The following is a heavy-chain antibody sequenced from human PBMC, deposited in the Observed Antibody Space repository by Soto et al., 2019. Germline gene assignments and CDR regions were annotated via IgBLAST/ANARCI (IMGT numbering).Heavy chain of an antibody. CDR2: ISSDGTDK. CDR1: GFTFGTYA. V-gene: IGHV3-30-3*01. CDR3: ARYARVVSRDAFDI. J-gene: IGHJ3*02. D-gene: IGHD2-15*01. Sequence: GGSLRLSCAASGFTFGTYAMHWVRQAPGKGLQWVAVISSDGTDKYNTDSVRGRFTISRDNSNSTLFLQMNSLRPEDTAVYFCARYARVVSRDAFDIWGQGTLVTVSS.